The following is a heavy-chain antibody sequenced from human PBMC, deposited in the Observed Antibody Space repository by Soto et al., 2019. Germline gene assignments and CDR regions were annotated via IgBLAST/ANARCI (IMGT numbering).Heavy chain of an antibody. V-gene: IGHV3-30-3*01. CDR3: ARFEYSSSFGLSY. J-gene: IGHJ4*02. CDR2: ISYDGSNK. Sequence: GVSLRLSCAASGFTFSSYAMHWVRQAPGKGLEWVAVISYDGSNKYYADSVKGRFTISRDNSKNTLYLQMNSLRAEDTAVYYCARFEYSSSFGLSYWAQGSMVIVSS. CDR1: GFTFSSYA. D-gene: IGHD6-6*01.